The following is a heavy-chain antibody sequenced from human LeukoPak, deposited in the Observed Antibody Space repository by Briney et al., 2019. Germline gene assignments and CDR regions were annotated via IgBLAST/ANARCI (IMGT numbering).Heavy chain of an antibody. J-gene: IGHJ4*02. V-gene: IGHV1-18*01. CDR3: ARYNGYCSGGSCYSLDY. CDR2: ISAYNGNT. CDR1: GYTFTSYG. D-gene: IGHD2-15*01. Sequence: ASVKVSCKASGYTFTSYGISWVRQAPGQGLEWMGWISAYNGNTNYAQKLQGRVTMTTDTSTRTAYMELRGLRSDGTAVYYCARYNGYCSGGSCYSLDYWGQGTLVTVSS.